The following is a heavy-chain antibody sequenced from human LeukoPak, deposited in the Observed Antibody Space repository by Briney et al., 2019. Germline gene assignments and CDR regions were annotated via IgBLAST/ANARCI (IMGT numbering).Heavy chain of an antibody. J-gene: IGHJ4*02. CDR3: VRSSGFDYSGYYEYYFDY. D-gene: IGHD3-22*01. Sequence: GGSLRLSCAASGFTFSRYSMNWVRQAPGKGLEWVSSISSSSSYIYYADSVKGRFTISRDNAKKSVYLQMNSLRAEDTAVYYCVRSSGFDYSGYYEYYFDYWGQGTLVTVSS. CDR1: GFTFSRYS. V-gene: IGHV3-21*01. CDR2: ISSSSSYI.